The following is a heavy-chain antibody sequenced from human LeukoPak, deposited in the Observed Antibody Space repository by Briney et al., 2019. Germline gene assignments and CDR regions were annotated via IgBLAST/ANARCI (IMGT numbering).Heavy chain of an antibody. CDR3: ARTPYYDSFDAFDI. D-gene: IGHD3-22*01. CDR2: IYTSGST. J-gene: IGHJ3*02. Sequence: SETLSLTCTVSGGSISSYYWSWIRQPPGKGLEWIGYIYTSGSTNYNPSLKSRVTISVDTSKNQFSLKLSSVTAADTAVYYCARTPYYDSFDAFDIWGQGTMVTVSS. V-gene: IGHV4-4*09. CDR1: GGSISSYY.